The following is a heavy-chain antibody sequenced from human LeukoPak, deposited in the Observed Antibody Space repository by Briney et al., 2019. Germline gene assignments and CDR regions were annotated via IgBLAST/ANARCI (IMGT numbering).Heavy chain of an antibody. CDR2: INSNSGGT. CDR1: GYTFIHYF. D-gene: IGHD7-27*01. J-gene: IGHJ4*02. Sequence: AAAKVSCKASGYTFIHYFIHWVRQAPGQGLEWMGRINSNSGGTEYTQKFQGRVTMTRDTSITTVYMELSSLTSDDTAVYYCARDLSSTSNWELDYWGQGTLVTVSS. V-gene: IGHV1-2*06. CDR3: ARDLSSTSNWELDY.